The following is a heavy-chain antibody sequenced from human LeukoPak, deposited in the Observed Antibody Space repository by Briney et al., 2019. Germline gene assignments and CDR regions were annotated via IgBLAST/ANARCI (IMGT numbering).Heavy chain of an antibody. V-gene: IGHV3-23*01. CDR1: GFTSSSYA. CDR3: AKDQQWATTSFDY. Sequence: GGSLRLSCAASGFTSSSYAMSWVRQAPGKGLEWVSAISGSGGSTYYADSVKGRFTISRDNSKNTLYLQMNSLRAEDTAVYYCAKDQQWATTSFDYWGQGTLVTVSS. D-gene: IGHD4-17*01. CDR2: ISGSGGST. J-gene: IGHJ4*02.